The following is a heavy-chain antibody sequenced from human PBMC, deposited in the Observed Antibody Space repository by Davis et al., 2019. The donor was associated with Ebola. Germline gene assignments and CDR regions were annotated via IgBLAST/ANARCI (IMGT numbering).Heavy chain of an antibody. CDR2: IYPGDSDT. J-gene: IGHJ5*02. CDR3: ARQGYCNSTSCNNWFDP. Sequence: GESLKISCKGSGYSFPIYWIGWVRQVPGRGLEWMGIIYPGDSDTIYSPSFQGQVTISADKSISTAYLQWSSLKASDTAMYYCARQGYCNSTSCNNWFDPWGQGTLVTVSS. D-gene: IGHD2-2*01. CDR1: GYSFPIYW. V-gene: IGHV5-51*01.